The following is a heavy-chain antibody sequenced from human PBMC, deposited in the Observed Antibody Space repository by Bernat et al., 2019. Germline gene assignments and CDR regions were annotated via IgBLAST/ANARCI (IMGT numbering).Heavy chain of an antibody. J-gene: IGHJ6*03. CDR3: ATVIGTYYYYYYYMDV. Sequence: EVQLVESGGSLVQPGVSLRFPCAASGFTVSSNYMSWVRQAPGKGLEWVSVIYSGGSTYYADSVKGRFTISRDNSKNTLYLQMNSLRAEDTAVYYCATVIGTYYYYYYYMDVWVIVTTVT. CDR2: IYSGGST. V-gene: IGHV3-66*01. D-gene: IGHD2/OR15-2a*01. CDR1: GFTVSSNY.